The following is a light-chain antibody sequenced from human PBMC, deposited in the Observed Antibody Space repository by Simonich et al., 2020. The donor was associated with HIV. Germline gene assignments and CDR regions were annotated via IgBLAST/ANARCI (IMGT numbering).Light chain of an antibody. V-gene: IGKV2-28*01. J-gene: IGKJ5*01. CDR3: MQALQTPPT. CDR1: QSLLHSNGYNY. Sequence: DIVMTQSPLSLPVTPGAPASISCSSSQSLLHSNGYNYWDWYRQKPGQSPQLLIYLGSNRASGVPDRFSGSGSGTDFTLKISRVEAEDVGVYYCMQALQTPPTFGQGTRLEIK. CDR2: LGS.